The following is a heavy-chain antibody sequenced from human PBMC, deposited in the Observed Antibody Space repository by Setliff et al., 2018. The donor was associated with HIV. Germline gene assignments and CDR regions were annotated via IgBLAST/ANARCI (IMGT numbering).Heavy chain of an antibody. CDR1: GGSISSYS. CDR3: ARRPAFNAFDT. V-gene: IGHV4-59*08. CDR2: IYDSGIT. J-gene: IGHJ3*02. Sequence: PSETLSLTCTVSGGSISSYSWSWIRQPPGKGLEWTGYIYDSGITNYNPSLKSRVTISVDTSKTQFSLKLSSVTAADTAVYYCARRPAFNAFDTWGQGTMVTVSS. D-gene: IGHD6-25*01.